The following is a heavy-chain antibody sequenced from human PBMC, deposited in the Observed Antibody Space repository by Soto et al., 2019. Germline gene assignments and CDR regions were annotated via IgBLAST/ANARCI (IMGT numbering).Heavy chain of an antibody. D-gene: IGHD3-10*01. Sequence: GGSLRLSCVASGFTFSNFAMAWVRQAPGEGLEWVSAISGSGDDTFYADSMKGRFTISRDNSKDTLYLQINSLRAEDTAVYYCARGGNWFDPWGQGTLVTVS. J-gene: IGHJ5*02. CDR2: ISGSGDDT. CDR3: ARGGNWFDP. CDR1: GFTFSNFA. V-gene: IGHV3-23*01.